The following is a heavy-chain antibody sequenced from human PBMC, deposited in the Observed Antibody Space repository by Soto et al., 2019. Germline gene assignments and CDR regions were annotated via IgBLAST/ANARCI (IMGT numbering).Heavy chain of an antibody. CDR1: GGSISSSSYY. CDR2: IYYSGST. V-gene: IGHV4-39*01. Sequence: QLQLQESGPGLVKPSETLSLTCTVSGGSISSSSYYWGWIRQPPGKGLEWIGSIYYSGSTYYNPSLTSRVNISVDTSKNPCSLKLSAVTAADTAVYYCARHERYDSRDPFDYWGQGTLVTVSS. J-gene: IGHJ4*02. D-gene: IGHD3-22*01. CDR3: ARHERYDSRDPFDY.